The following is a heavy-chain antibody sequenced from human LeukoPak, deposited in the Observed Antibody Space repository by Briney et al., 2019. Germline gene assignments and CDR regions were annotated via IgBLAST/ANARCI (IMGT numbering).Heavy chain of an antibody. Sequence: GASVKVSCKASGYTFTSYDINWVRQATGQGLEWMGWMNPNSGNTGYAQKFQGRVTMTRNTSISTAYMELNSLRAEDTAVYYCARSYGGPPPYYFDYWGQGTLVTVSS. D-gene: IGHD4-23*01. J-gene: IGHJ4*02. CDR2: MNPNSGNT. V-gene: IGHV1-8*01. CDR3: ARSYGGPPPYYFDY. CDR1: GYTFTSYD.